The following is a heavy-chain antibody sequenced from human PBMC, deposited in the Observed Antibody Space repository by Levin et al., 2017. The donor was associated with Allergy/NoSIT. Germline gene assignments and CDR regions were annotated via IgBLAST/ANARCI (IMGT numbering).Heavy chain of an antibody. V-gene: IGHV4-59*01. Sequence: SETLSLTCTVSGGSISRYYWSWIRQPPGKGLEYIGYIYYSGRTNYSPSLKSRVSISIDTSKNQFALKLRSVTAADTAVYYCATLNPNYIWWNYPYAFDIWGPGTLVIVSS. J-gene: IGHJ3*02. CDR2: IYYSGRT. D-gene: IGHD3-16*02. CDR1: GGSISRYY. CDR3: ATLNPNYIWWNYPYAFDI.